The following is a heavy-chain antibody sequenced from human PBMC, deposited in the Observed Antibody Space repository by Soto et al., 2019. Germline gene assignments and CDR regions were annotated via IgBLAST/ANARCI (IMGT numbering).Heavy chain of an antibody. Sequence: QVQLVQSGAEVKKPESSVKVSCKAPGGTFSTYAISWVRQAPGQGLEWMGGIIPMFGTANYAPRFQDRVTITADESTNTVYMELSSLRSEDTAVYCCASGIQLWLRRINNGYSGWGQGTLVTVSS. D-gene: IGHD5-18*01. J-gene: IGHJ4*02. CDR2: IIPMFGTA. CDR3: ASGIQLWLRRINNGYSG. V-gene: IGHV1-69*12. CDR1: GGTFSTYA.